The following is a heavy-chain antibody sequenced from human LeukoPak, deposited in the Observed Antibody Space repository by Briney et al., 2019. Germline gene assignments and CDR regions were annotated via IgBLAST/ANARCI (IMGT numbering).Heavy chain of an antibody. Sequence: WGSLRLSCVGSGFRFSNYAMNWVRQAPGKGLQWVSALSRSGSRTFYADSVKGRFTISRDNSKNTLYLQMDSLRAEDAAIYYCAKDDSSGYYHDHWGQGTLVTVSS. CDR3: AKDDSSGYYHDH. J-gene: IGHJ5*02. CDR2: LSRSGSRT. D-gene: IGHD3-22*01. CDR1: GFRFSNYA. V-gene: IGHV3-23*01.